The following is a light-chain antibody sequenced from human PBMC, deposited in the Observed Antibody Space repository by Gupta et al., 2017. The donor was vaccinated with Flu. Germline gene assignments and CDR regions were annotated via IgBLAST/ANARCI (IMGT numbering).Light chain of an antibody. CDR3: YSYAGSDSWV. Sequence: SGLTQPASVSGSPGQSITISCTGTLNDVGGFDLVSWYQQHPKQAPKLIIYEVFHRPSGLANRFSGSKSGSTASLTISGRQIEDEADYFCYSYAGSDSWVFGGGTKLTVL. CDR2: EVF. CDR1: LNDVGGFDL. V-gene: IGLV2-23*02. J-gene: IGLJ3*02.